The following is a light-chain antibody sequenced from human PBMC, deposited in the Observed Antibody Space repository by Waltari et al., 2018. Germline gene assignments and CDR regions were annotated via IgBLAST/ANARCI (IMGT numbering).Light chain of an antibody. CDR2: DAS. CDR1: QGISSA. J-gene: IGKJ5*01. CDR3: QQFNSFPIT. Sequence: AIQLTHSPSSLSASVGDRVTITCRASQGISSALAWYQQKPGKAPKVLIYDASSMESGVPSRFRGSGSGTYFTLTISRLQPEDFATYYCQQFNSFPITFGLGTRLDIK. V-gene: IGKV1-13*02.